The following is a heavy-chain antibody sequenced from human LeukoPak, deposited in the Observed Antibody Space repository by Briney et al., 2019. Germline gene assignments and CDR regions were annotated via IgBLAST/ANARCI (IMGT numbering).Heavy chain of an antibody. D-gene: IGHD5-18*01. CDR3: ARDVIDGRGYSFGYDY. CDR1: GYTFTNYA. Sequence: ASVKVSCKASGYTFTNYAVHWVRLAPGQGLEWMGWISAGNGKTKYSQKLRGRVTITRDTSASTAYMELSSLRSEDTAVYYCARDVIDGRGYSFGYDYWGQGTLVTVSS. CDR2: ISAGNGKT. V-gene: IGHV1-3*01. J-gene: IGHJ4*02.